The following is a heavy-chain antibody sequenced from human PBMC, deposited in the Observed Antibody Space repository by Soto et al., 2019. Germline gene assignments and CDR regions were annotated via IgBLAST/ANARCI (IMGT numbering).Heavy chain of an antibody. D-gene: IGHD6-6*01. CDR1: GFSLSTSGVG. CDR3: AHRQYSSSSITGSSGYYFDY. J-gene: IGHJ4*02. V-gene: IGHV2-5*02. Sequence: SGPTLVNPTQTLTLTCTFSGFSLSTSGVGVGWIRQPPGKALEWLALIYWDDDRRYSPSLKSRLTITKDTSKNQVVLTMTNMDPVDTATYYCAHRQYSSSSITGSSGYYFDYWGQGTLVTVSS. CDR2: IYWDDDR.